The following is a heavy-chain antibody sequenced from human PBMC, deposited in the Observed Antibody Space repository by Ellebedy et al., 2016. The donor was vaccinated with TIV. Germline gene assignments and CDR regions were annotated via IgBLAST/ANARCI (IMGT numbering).Heavy chain of an antibody. CDR2: INHSGST. V-gene: IGHV4-34*01. D-gene: IGHD6-13*01. J-gene: IGHJ4*02. Sequence: SETLSLTCAVYGGSFSGYYWSWIRQPPGKGLEWIGEINHSGSTNYNPSLKSRVAISVDTSKNQFSLQLSSVTAADTAVYYCARGGRKIAAAGTIGVYFDYWGQGTLVTVSS. CDR1: GGSFSGYY. CDR3: ARGGRKIAAAGTIGVYFDY.